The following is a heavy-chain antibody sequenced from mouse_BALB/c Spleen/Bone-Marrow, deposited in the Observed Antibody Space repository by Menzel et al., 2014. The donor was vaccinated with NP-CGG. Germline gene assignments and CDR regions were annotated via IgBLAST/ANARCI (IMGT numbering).Heavy chain of an antibody. J-gene: IGHJ3*01. CDR2: INYSGST. D-gene: IGHD2-1*01. Sequence: VHLVESGPSLVKPSQTLSLTCSVTGDSITNAYWNWIRKFPGNKLEYMGYINYSGSTYYNPSLKSRISITRDTSKNQCFLQLKSVTAEDTATYYCVRCGYYGSYPASYWGQGTLVTVSA. CDR3: VRCGYYGSYPASY. V-gene: IGHV3-8*02. CDR1: GDSITNAY.